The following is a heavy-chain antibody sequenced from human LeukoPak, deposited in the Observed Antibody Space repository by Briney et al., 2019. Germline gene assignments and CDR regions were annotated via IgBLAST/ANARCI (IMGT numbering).Heavy chain of an antibody. D-gene: IGHD3-9*01. CDR1: GFTFNIYW. J-gene: IGHJ4*02. CDR3: ASGGGLRYFDWLLSPFLLDY. V-gene: IGHV3-7*03. CDR2: INQDGNEK. Sequence: GGSLRLSCAASGFTFNIYWMNWVRQAPGKGLEWVANINQDGNEKYYVDSVKGRFTISRDNARNMLHLQMNSLTGDDTGVYYCASGGGLRYFDWLLSPFLLDYWGQGTLVTVSS.